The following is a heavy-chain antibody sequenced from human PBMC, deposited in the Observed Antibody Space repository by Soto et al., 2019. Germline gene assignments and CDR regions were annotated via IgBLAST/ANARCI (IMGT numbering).Heavy chain of an antibody. D-gene: IGHD3-10*01. Sequence: GSGPTLVNPTQTLTLTCTFPGFSLSTSGVGVGWIRQPPGKALEWLALIYWNDDKRYSPSLKSRLTITKDTSKNQVVLTMTNIDPVDTATYYCAHRAPYYYGSGSYYNYYYYYGMDVWGQGTTVTVSS. J-gene: IGHJ6*02. V-gene: IGHV2-5*01. CDR1: GFSLSTSGVG. CDR2: IYWNDDK. CDR3: AHRAPYYYGSGSYYNYYYYYGMDV.